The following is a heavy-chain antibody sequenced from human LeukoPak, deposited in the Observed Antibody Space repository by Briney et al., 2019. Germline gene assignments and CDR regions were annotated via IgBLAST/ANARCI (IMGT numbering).Heavy chain of an antibody. J-gene: IGHJ4*02. Sequence: ASVKVSCKASGYTFTGYGISWVRQAPGQGLEWMGWISAYNGNTNYAQKLQGRVTMTTDTSTSTAYMELRSLRSDDTAVYYCARCEGYGVAKTIDYWGQGTLVTVSS. CDR3: ARCEGYGVAKTIDY. CDR1: GYTFTGYG. CDR2: ISAYNGNT. D-gene: IGHD4-17*01. V-gene: IGHV1-18*01.